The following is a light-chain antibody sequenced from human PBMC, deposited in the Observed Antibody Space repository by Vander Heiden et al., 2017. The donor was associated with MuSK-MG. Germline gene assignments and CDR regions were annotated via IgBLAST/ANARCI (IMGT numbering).Light chain of an antibody. Sequence: DIQMTQSPSSLSASVGDRVTITCRASQSISNYLNWYQQKPGRAPKLLIYAASNFENGVPSRFSRGELGTDFTLTSSKRQPEHFANYYGQHSSDTHTFGGGTKVEIK. CDR3: QHSSDTHT. V-gene: IGKV1-39*01. CDR2: AAS. CDR1: QSISNY. J-gene: IGKJ4*01.